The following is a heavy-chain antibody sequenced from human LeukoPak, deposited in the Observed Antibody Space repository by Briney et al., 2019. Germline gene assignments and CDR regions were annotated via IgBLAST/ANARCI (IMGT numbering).Heavy chain of an antibody. CDR1: GFTFSSYA. D-gene: IGHD3-16*01. J-gene: IGHJ3*02. CDR3: AKSADYDYVWGSSNAFDI. CDR2: ISGSGGST. Sequence: QTGGSLRLSYAASGFTFSSYAMSWVRQAPGKGLEWVSAISGSGGSTYYADSVKGRFTISRDNSKNTLYLQMNSLRAEDTAVYYCAKSADYDYVWGSSNAFDIWGQGTMVTVSS. V-gene: IGHV3-23*01.